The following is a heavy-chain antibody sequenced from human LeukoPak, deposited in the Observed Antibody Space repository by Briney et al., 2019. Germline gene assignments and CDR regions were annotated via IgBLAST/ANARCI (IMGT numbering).Heavy chain of an antibody. D-gene: IGHD3-9*01. CDR1: GFTFSSYA. V-gene: IGHV3-23*01. CDR2: ISLDGATT. J-gene: IGHJ4*02. Sequence: PGGSLRLSCAASGFTFSSYAMSWVRQAPGKGLEWVSGISLDGATTYYAGSVEGRFTTSRDNSKNTLYLQMNSLRADDTAVYYCVKDHGWLLYSWGQGTLVTVSS. CDR3: VKDHGWLLYS.